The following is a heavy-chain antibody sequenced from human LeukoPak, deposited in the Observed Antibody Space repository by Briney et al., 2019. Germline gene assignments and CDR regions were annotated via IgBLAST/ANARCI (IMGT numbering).Heavy chain of an antibody. D-gene: IGHD3-10*01. CDR2: INPKSGAT. V-gene: IGHV1-2*02. J-gene: IGHJ4*02. CDR1: GYTFTDYY. CDR3: ARDGRGQGVNYDY. Sequence: ASVKVSCKASGYTFTDYYIHWVRQAPGQGLEWVGWINPKSGATNYAQKFQGRVTMTRDTSINTAYMEMPRLRSDDAAVYYCARDGRGQGVNYDYWGQGTLVTVS.